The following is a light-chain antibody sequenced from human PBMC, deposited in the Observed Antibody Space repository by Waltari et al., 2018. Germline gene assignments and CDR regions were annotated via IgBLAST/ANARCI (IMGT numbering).Light chain of an antibody. CDR1: QSISSY. CDR2: AAS. V-gene: IGKV1-39*01. Sequence: DIQMTQSPSSLSASVGDRVTITCRASQSISSYLNWYQQKPGKAPKLLSDAASSLQSGVPSRFSGSGSGTDFTLTISSLQPEDFATYYCQQSYSTPYTFGQVTKLEIK. CDR3: QQSYSTPYT. J-gene: IGKJ2*01.